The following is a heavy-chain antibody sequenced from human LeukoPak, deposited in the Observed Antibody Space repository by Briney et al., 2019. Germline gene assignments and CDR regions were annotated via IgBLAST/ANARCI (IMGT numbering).Heavy chain of an antibody. J-gene: IGHJ1*01. D-gene: IGHD3-22*01. CDR3: ARSSGRNAEYFQH. V-gene: IGHV4-30-2*01. CDR1: GGSISSGGYS. Sequence: PSETLSLTCAVSGGSISSGGYSWSWTRQPPGKGLEWIGYIYHSGSTYYNPSLKSRVTISVDRSKNQFSLKLSSVTAADTAVYYCARSSGRNAEYFQHWGQGTLVTVSS. CDR2: IYHSGST.